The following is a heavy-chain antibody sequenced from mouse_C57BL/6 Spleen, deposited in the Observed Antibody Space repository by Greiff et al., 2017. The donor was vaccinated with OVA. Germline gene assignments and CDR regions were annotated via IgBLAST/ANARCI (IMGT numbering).Heavy chain of an antibody. V-gene: IGHV1-52*01. J-gene: IGHJ2*01. D-gene: IGHD1-2*01. CDR2: IDPSDSET. CDR1: GYTFTSYW. Sequence: VQLQQPGAELVRPGSSVKLSCKASGYTFTSYWMHWVKQRPIQGLEWIGNIDPSDSETHYNQKFKDKATLTVDKSSSTAYMQLSSLTSEDSAVYYCAREGYSGVDYWGQGTTLTVSS. CDR3: AREGYSGVDY.